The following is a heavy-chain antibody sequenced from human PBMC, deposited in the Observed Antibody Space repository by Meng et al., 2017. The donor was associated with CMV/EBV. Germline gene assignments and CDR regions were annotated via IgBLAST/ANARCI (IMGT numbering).Heavy chain of an antibody. CDR1: GGSISSYY. Sequence: SETLSPTCTVSGGSISSYYWSWIRQPPGKGLEWIGYIYYSGSTNYNPSLKSRVTISVDTSKNQFSLKLSSVTAADTAVYYCARVRVPAATYYYYGMDVWGQGTTVTVSS. J-gene: IGHJ6*02. D-gene: IGHD2-2*01. CDR2: IYYSGST. CDR3: ARVRVPAATYYYYGMDV. V-gene: IGHV4-59*01.